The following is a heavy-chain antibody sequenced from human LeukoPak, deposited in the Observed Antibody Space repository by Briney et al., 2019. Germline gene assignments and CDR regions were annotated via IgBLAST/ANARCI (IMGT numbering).Heavy chain of an antibody. V-gene: IGHV3-43D*03. Sequence: PGGPLRLSCAASGFTFDDYAMHWVRQAPGKGLEWVSLITWDGYTTHYADSVEGRFTISRDNSKNSLYLQMNSLRPEDTALYYCAKDAVQYSSGWSTDYWGQGTLVTVSS. D-gene: IGHD6-19*01. J-gene: IGHJ4*02. CDR2: ITWDGYTT. CDR3: AKDAVQYSSGWSTDY. CDR1: GFTFDDYA.